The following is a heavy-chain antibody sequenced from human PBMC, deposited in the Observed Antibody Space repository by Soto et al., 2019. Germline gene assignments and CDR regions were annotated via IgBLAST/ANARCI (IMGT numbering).Heavy chain of an antibody. J-gene: IGHJ5*02. CDR3: ARQDYYYDDVNYYYVWFDP. Sequence: QITLKESGPTLVKPTQTLTLTCTFSGFSLSATGGGVGWIRQPPGKALEWLAAIYWDDDRRYSPSLKSRLTITKDTSKNQVVLTMTNMDPVDTATYYCARQDYYYDDVNYYYVWFDPWGQGTLVTVSS. CDR2: IYWDDDR. CDR1: GFSLSATGGG. V-gene: IGHV2-5*02. D-gene: IGHD3-22*01.